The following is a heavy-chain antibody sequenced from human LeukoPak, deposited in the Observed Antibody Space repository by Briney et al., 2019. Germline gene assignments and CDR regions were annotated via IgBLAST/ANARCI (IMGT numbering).Heavy chain of an antibody. CDR2: ISSSSSYI. CDR3: ARDLSTMPGWFDP. Sequence: PGGSLRLSCAASGFTFSSYSMNWVRQAPGKGLEWVSSISSSSSYIYYADSVKGRFTISRDNAKNSLYLQMNSLRAEDTAVYYCARDLSTMPGWFDPWGQGTLVTVSS. V-gene: IGHV3-21*01. J-gene: IGHJ5*02. CDR1: GFTFSSYS. D-gene: IGHD5/OR15-5a*01.